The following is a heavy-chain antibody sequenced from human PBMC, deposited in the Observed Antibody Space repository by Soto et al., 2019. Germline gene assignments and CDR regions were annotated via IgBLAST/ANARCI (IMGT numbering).Heavy chain of an antibody. V-gene: IGHV1-18*01. CDR3: ARGVDLLLWFGELLSAAFYFDY. CDR1: GYTFTSYA. CDR2: INAYNGNT. J-gene: IGHJ4*02. Sequence: ASVKVSCKASGYTFTSYAMHWVRQAPGQGLEWMGWINAYNGNTNYVQNLQGRVTMTTDTSTSTAYMELRSLRSDDTAVYYCARGVDLLLWFGELLSAAFYFDYWGQGTLVTVSS. D-gene: IGHD3-10*01.